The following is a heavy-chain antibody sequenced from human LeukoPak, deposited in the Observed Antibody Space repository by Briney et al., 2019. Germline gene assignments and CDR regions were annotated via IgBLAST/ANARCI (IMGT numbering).Heavy chain of an antibody. CDR2: INGNGGCT. Sequence: GWTLSLSCAASGLTFDDYGMSWVRQASGKGPEWVSGINGNGGCTGYADSVKGRFTISRDNAKNSLYLQMNSLRAEDTALYYCARVGTYYDIMAGYYSTYFDYSGQGTLVTVSS. D-gene: IGHD3-9*01. J-gene: IGHJ4*02. CDR1: GLTFDDYG. CDR3: ARVGTYYDIMAGYYSTYFDY. V-gene: IGHV3-20*04.